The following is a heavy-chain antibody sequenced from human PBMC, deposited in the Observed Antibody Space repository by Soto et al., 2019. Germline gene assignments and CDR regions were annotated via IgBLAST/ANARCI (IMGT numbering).Heavy chain of an antibody. CDR2: VSKSDYT. V-gene: IGHV3-21*01. Sequence: GSMRLSCAVSGFYFNNYGINWVRQPPGKGLEWVSSVSKSDYTYYSDSVKGRFTISRDNAKNSVSLQMNSLRAEDTAVYYCAREDSIIIPAVSDFWGPGTLVTVSS. CDR3: AREDSIIIPAVSDF. J-gene: IGHJ4*02. D-gene: IGHD2-2*01. CDR1: GFYFNNYG.